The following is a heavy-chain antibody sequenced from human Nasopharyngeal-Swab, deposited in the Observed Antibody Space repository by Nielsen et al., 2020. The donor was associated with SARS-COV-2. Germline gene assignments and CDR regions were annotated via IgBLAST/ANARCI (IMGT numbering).Heavy chain of an antibody. V-gene: IGHV3-64*01. Sequence: VRQAPGKGLEYVSAISSNGGSTYHANSVKGRFTISRDNSKNTLYLQMGSLRAEDMAVYYCARTPLGYYYYYMDVWGKGTTVTVSS. CDR2: ISSNGGST. J-gene: IGHJ6*03. CDR3: ARTPLGYYYYYMDV.